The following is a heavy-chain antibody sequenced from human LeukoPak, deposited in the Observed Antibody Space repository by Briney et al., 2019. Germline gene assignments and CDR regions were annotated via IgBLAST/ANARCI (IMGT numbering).Heavy chain of an antibody. V-gene: IGHV1-18*01. CDR3: QTVQSGGNLTGTIVH. J-gene: IGHJ4*02. D-gene: IGHD1-14*01. Sequence: ASVKVSCKASGYTFTSYGISWVRQAPGQGLEWMGWISAYNGNTNYAQKLQGRVTMTTDTSTSTTYMELRSLTSLGTAVYYSQTVQSGGNLTGTIVHWGPGTLVTVSS. CDR2: ISAYNGNT. CDR1: GYTFTSYG.